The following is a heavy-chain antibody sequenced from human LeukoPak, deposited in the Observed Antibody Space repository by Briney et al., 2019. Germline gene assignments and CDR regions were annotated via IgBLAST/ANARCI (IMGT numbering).Heavy chain of an antibody. CDR2: INSDGSST. Sequence: GGSLRLSCAASGFTFSSYRMHWVRQAPGKGLVWVSRINSDGSSTSYADSVKGRFTISRDNAKNTLYLQMNSLRAEDTAVYYCARDLDYDSSGPYGGYWGQGTLVTVSS. J-gene: IGHJ4*02. V-gene: IGHV3-74*01. D-gene: IGHD3-22*01. CDR1: GFTFSSYR. CDR3: ARDLDYDSSGPYGGY.